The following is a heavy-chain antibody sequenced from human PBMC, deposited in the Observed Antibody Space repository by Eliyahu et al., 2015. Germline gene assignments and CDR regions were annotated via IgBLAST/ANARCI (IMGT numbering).Heavy chain of an antibody. CDR3: ARILRYDFWSGYYPHDNWFDP. D-gene: IGHD3-3*01. J-gene: IGHJ5*02. CDR1: GFSLSNAXMX. CDR2: IFSNDEK. Sequence: QVTLKESGPVLVKPTETLTLTCXVXGFSLSNAXMXVXWIRQPPGKALEWLAHIFSNDEKSYSTSLKSRLTISKDTSKSQVVLTMTNMDPVDTATYYCARILRYDFWSGYYPHDNWFDPWGQGTLVTVSS. V-gene: IGHV2-26*01.